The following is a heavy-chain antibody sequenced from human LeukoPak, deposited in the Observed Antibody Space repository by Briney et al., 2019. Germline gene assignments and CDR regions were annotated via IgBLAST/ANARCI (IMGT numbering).Heavy chain of an antibody. Sequence: GASVTVSCKASGYTFTNYHINWVRQATGQGLEWMGWMNPNSGNTGYAQKFQGRVTMTRNTSISTAYMELSSLRSEDTAVYYCARGGCSSTSCLYYYYYMDVWGKGTTVTVSS. CDR1: GYTFTNYH. V-gene: IGHV1-8*02. CDR3: ARGGCSSTSCLYYYYYMDV. CDR2: MNPNSGNT. D-gene: IGHD2-2*01. J-gene: IGHJ6*03.